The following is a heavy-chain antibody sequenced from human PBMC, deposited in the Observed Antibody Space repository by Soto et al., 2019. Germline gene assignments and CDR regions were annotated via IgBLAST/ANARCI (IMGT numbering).Heavy chain of an antibody. CDR2: INPNSGGT. CDR3: ARDSRGLKDYYGSGSQTYYYYGMDV. J-gene: IGHJ6*02. Sequence: ASVKVSCKASGYTFTGYYMHWVRQAPGQGLEWMGWINPNSGGTNYAQKFQGWVTMTRDTSISTAYMELSRLRSDDTAVYYCARDSRGLKDYYGSGSQTYYYYGMDVWGQGTTVTVSS. V-gene: IGHV1-2*04. CDR1: GYTFTGYY. D-gene: IGHD3-10*01.